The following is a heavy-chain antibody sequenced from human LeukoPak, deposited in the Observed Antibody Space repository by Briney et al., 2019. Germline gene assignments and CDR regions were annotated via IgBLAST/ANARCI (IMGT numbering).Heavy chain of an antibody. J-gene: IGHJ6*02. V-gene: IGHV4-34*01. CDR3: ARVAAAGIYYYYGMDV. D-gene: IGHD6-13*01. CDR2: INDSGST. Sequence: SETLSLTCAVYGGSFGGYYWSWIRQPPGKGLEWIGEINDSGSTNYNPSLKSRVTISVDTSKNQLSLKLSSVTAADTAVYYCARVAAAGIYYYYGMDVWGQGTTVTVSS. CDR1: GGSFGGYY.